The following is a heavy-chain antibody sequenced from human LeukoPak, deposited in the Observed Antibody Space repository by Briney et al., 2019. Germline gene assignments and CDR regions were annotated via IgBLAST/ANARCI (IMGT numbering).Heavy chain of an antibody. CDR3: TRDEGGSVDY. D-gene: IGHD1-26*01. Sequence: GGSLRLSCTASGFTFGDYAMSWVRQAPGKGLEWVGFIRSKAYGGTTEYAASVKGRFTISRDDSKSIAYLQMNSVKTEDTAVYYCTRDEGGSVDYWGQGTLVTVSS. CDR2: IRSKAYGGTT. V-gene: IGHV3-49*04. CDR1: GFTFGDYA. J-gene: IGHJ4*02.